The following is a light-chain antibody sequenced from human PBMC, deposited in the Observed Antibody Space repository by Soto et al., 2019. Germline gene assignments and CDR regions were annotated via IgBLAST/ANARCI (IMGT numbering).Light chain of an antibody. Sequence: EIVLTQSPGTLSLSPGERATLSCRASQSVSSSYLAWYQQKPGQAPRLLIYGASSRATGIPDRFSGSGSGTDFTLTISRLEPEDFAVYYCQQYGGSPLTLGRGTKVEIK. CDR2: GAS. J-gene: IGKJ1*01. CDR3: QQYGGSPLT. CDR1: QSVSSSY. V-gene: IGKV3-20*01.